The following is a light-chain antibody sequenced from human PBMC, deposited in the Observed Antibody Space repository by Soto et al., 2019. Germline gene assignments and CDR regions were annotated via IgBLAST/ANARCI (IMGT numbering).Light chain of an antibody. Sequence: QSVLTQPPSVSGSPGQSVIISCTGTSSDVGTYNRVSWYQQPPGTAPKLMIFEVNNRPAGVPDRFSGSKSGNTASLTISGLQAEDEAVYYFSSYTSSSTYVFGTGTKLTVL. CDR3: SSYTSSSTYV. J-gene: IGLJ1*01. CDR1: SSDVGTYNR. V-gene: IGLV2-18*02. CDR2: EVN.